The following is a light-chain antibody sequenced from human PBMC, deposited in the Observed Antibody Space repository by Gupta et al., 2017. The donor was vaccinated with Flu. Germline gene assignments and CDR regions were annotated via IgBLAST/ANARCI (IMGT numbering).Light chain of an antibody. J-gene: IGKJ1*01. Sequence: EIVLTRSPGTLSLSPGERATLSCSASQSVRSSYLAWYQQKPGQAPRLLNYGASSRATGVPDRFSGSGSGTEFTLTISRLEPEDFAVYYCQHEGSSPRTFGQGTKVEIK. CDR3: QHEGSSPRT. CDR2: GAS. V-gene: IGKV3-20*01. CDR1: QSVRSSY.